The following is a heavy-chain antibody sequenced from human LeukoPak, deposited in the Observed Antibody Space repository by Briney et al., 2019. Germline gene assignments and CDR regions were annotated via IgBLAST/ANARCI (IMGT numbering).Heavy chain of an antibody. CDR3: ARGGSSGYFVLDY. CDR1: GGSISSGGYY. CDR2: IYYSGST. J-gene: IGHJ4*02. V-gene: IGHV4-31*03. Sequence: PSETLSLTCTVSGGSISSGGYYWSWIRQHPGKGLEWIGYIYYSGSTYYNPSLKSRVTISVDTSKNQFSLKLSSVTAADTAVYYCARGGSSGYFVLDYWGQGTLVTVSS. D-gene: IGHD3-22*01.